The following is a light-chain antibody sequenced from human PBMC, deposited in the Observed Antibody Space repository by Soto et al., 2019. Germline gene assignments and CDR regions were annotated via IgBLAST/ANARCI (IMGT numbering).Light chain of an antibody. CDR2: AAS. J-gene: IGKJ1*01. CDR1: QSISDS. CDR3: QQSYSSPPT. V-gene: IGKV1-39*01. Sequence: DIQMTQSPSSLSASVGDIVTITFRASQSISDSLNWYQHKPGKAPKLLIFAASSLQSGVPSRFSGSRSGPDFTLTISSLQPEDFATYYCQQSYSSPPTFGQGTKVDIK.